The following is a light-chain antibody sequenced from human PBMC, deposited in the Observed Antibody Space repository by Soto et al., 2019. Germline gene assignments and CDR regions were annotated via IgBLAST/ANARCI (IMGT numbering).Light chain of an antibody. V-gene: IGLV2-23*01. CDR2: EGS. Sequence: QSALTQPASVSGSPGQSITISCTGTSSDVGGYNLVSWYQQHPGKAPKLMIYEGSKRPSGVSNRFSGSKSGNTASLTISGLQAEDEADYYCCSYAGSSTEVFGTGTKLTVL. CDR3: CSYAGSSTEV. J-gene: IGLJ1*01. CDR1: SSDVGGYNL.